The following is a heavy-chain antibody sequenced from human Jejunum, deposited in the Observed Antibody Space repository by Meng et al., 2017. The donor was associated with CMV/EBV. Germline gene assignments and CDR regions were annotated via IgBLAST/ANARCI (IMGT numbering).Heavy chain of an antibody. CDR1: GFSFSNFD. D-gene: IGHD1-1*01. CDR3: AQYKEDALHI. J-gene: IGHJ3*02. V-gene: IGHV3-7*01. Sequence: CAASGFSFSNFDMHWVRQGPGKGLEWVANINEDGGEKHHVGSVEGRFTISRDNAKNSLYLQMNSLRVEDTALYYCAQYKEDALHIWGQGTTVTVSS. CDR2: INEDGGEK.